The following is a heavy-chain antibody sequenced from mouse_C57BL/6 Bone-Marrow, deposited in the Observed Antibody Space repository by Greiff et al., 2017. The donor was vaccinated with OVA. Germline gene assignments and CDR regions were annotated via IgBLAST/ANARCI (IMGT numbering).Heavy chain of an antibody. Sequence: EVKLMESGGGLVKPGGSLKLSCAASGFTFSSYAMSWVRQTPEKRLEWVATISDGGSYTYYPDNVKGRFTISRDNAKNNLYLQMSHLKSEDTAMYYCARGLGRAMDYWGQGTSVTVSS. V-gene: IGHV5-4*03. CDR3: ARGLGRAMDY. CDR2: ISDGGSYT. D-gene: IGHD4-1*01. J-gene: IGHJ4*01. CDR1: GFTFSSYA.